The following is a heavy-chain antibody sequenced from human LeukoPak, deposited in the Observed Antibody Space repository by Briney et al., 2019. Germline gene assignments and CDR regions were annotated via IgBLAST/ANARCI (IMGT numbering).Heavy chain of an antibody. D-gene: IGHD4-23*01. CDR1: GYTFTSYY. CDR2: INPSGGST. J-gene: IGHJ6*03. V-gene: IGHV1-46*01. Sequence: GASVKVSCKASGYTFTSYYMHWVRQAPGQGLEWMGIINPSGGSTSYAQKFQGRVTMTRDMSTSTVYMELSSLRSEDTAVYYCARDAVVTVEVYYYYYMDVWGKGTTVTVSS. CDR3: ARDAVVTVEVYYYYYMDV.